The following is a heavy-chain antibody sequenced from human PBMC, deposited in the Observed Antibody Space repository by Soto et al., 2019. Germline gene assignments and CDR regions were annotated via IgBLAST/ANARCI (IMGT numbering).Heavy chain of an antibody. D-gene: IGHD3-3*01. CDR1: GYTFTGYY. CDR2: VNPNSGGT. V-gene: IGHV1-2*04. Sequence: ASVKVSCKASGYTFTGYYMHWVRQAPGQGLEWMGWVNPNSGGTNYAQKFQGWVTMTRDTSISTAYVELSRLRSDDTAVYYCARTGITIFGVARAGMDVWGQGTTVTVSS. CDR3: ARTGITIFGVARAGMDV. J-gene: IGHJ6*02.